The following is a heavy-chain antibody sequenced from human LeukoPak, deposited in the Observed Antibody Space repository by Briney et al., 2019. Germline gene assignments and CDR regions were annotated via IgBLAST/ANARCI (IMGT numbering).Heavy chain of an antibody. CDR2: IWYDGSNK. Sequence: GGSLRLSCTASGFTFSSYGMHWVRQAPGKGLEWVAVIWYDGSNKYYADSVKGRFTISRDNSKNTLYLQMNSLRAEDTAVYYCARGKAYYDSSGQPSMWYCSDYWGQGTLVTVSS. D-gene: IGHD3-22*01. V-gene: IGHV3-33*01. CDR1: GFTFSSYG. J-gene: IGHJ4*02. CDR3: ARGKAYYDSSGQPSMWYCSDY.